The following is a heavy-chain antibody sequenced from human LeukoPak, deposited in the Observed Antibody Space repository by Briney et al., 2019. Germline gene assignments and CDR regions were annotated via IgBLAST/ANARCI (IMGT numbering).Heavy chain of an antibody. CDR3: AKWGCSGGSCYPFDY. Sequence: QSGGSLRLSCAASGFTFSSYGMHWVRQAPGKGLEWVAFIRYDGSNKYYADSVKGRFTISRDNSKNTLYLQMNSLRAEDTAVYYCAKWGCSGGSCYPFDYWGQGTLVTVSS. CDR2: IRYDGSNK. J-gene: IGHJ4*02. D-gene: IGHD2-15*01. CDR1: GFTFSSYG. V-gene: IGHV3-30*02.